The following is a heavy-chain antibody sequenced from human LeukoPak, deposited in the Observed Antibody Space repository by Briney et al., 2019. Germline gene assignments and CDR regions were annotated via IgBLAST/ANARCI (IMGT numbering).Heavy chain of an antibody. Sequence: PGGSLRLSCAASGYTFSSYSMNWIRQPPGKGLEWIGSIYYSGSTYYNPSLKSRVTISVDTSKNQFSLKLSSVTAADTAVYYCARSAAGYYDSSGYYYRPFDYWGQGTLVTVSS. CDR3: ARSAAGYYDSSGYYYRPFDY. CDR1: GYTFSSYS. J-gene: IGHJ4*02. CDR2: IYYSGST. D-gene: IGHD3-22*01. V-gene: IGHV4-39*01.